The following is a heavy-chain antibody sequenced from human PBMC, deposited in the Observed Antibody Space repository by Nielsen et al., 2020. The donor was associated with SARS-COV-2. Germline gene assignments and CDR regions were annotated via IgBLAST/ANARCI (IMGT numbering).Heavy chain of an antibody. D-gene: IGHD3-10*01. J-gene: IGHJ4*02. CDR3: AARLYYGSGRALGY. CDR1: GASVSRGEYY. CDR2: IYYSGST. Sequence: SETLSLTCTVSGASVSRGEYYWNWVRQPPGKGLEWIGFIYYSGSTKYNPSLKSRLTISLDTSRNQCSLRLNSVTAADTAMYYCAARLYYGSGRALGYWRQGTLVTVSS. V-gene: IGHV4-30-4*01.